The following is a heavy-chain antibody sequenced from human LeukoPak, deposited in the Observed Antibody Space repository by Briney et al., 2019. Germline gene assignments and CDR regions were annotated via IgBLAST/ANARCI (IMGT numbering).Heavy chain of an antibody. J-gene: IGHJ6*02. CDR3: AKDRDGSGSFKKRMDV. V-gene: IGHV3-30*02. Sequence: GGSLRLSCAASGFNFRGYAMHWVRQAPGKGLEWVALIRSNGNEKFYLDAVQGRFTISRDNSKNTLFLQMSSLRPEDTAVYYCAKDRDGSGSFKKRMDVWGQGTTVSVSS. CDR1: GFNFRGYA. CDR2: IRSNGNEK. D-gene: IGHD3-10*01.